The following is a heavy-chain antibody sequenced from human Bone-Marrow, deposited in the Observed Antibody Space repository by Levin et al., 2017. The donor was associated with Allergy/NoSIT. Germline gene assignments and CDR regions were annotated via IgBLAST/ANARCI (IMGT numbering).Heavy chain of an antibody. J-gene: IGHJ5*02. D-gene: IGHD2-2*01. V-gene: IGHV1-8*01. Sequence: ASVKVSCKASGYTFTSYDINWVRQATGQGLEWMGWMNPNSGNTGYAQKFQGRVTMTRNTSISTAYMELSSLRSEDTAVYYCARRRTSSNNWFDPWGQGTLVTVSS. CDR3: ARRRTSSNNWFDP. CDR1: GYTFTSYD. CDR2: MNPNSGNT.